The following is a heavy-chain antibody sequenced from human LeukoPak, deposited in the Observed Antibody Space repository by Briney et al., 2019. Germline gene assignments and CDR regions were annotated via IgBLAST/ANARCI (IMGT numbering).Heavy chain of an antibody. CDR3: ARQGGIVGATWEYYFDY. J-gene: IGHJ4*02. V-gene: IGHV5-51*01. CDR2: IYPGDSDT. CDR1: GYSFTSYW. D-gene: IGHD1-26*01. Sequence: GESLKISCKGSGYSFTSYWIGWVRQMPGKGLEWMGIIYPGDSDTRYSPSFQGQVTISADKSISTAYLQWSSLKASDTAMYYCARQGGIVGATWEYYFDYWGQGTLVTVSS.